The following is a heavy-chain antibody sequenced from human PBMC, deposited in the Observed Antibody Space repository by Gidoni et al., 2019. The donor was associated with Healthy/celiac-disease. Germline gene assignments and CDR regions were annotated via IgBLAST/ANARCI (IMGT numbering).Heavy chain of an antibody. CDR3: ARDRTTGLFDY. Sequence: EVQLVESGGGLVKPGGSLRLSCAASGLTFSSYSMNWVRQAPGKGLEWFSSISSSSSYIYYADSVKGRFTISRDNAKNSLYLQMNSLRAEDTAVYYCARDRTTGLFDYWGQGTLVTVSS. CDR2: ISSSSSYI. V-gene: IGHV3-21*01. J-gene: IGHJ4*02. D-gene: IGHD4-17*01. CDR1: GLTFSSYS.